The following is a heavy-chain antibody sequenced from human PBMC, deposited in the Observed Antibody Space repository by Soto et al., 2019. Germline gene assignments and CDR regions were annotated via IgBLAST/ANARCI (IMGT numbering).Heavy chain of an antibody. CDR3: ARGSVDSLPDYPIVVVPAAVLKRFDY. V-gene: IGHV4-34*01. D-gene: IGHD2-2*02. Sequence: SETLSLTCAVYGGSFSGYYWSWIRQPPGKGLEWIGEINHSGSTNYNPSLKSRVTISVDTSKNQFSLKLSSVTAADTAVYYCARGSVDSLPDYPIVVVPAAVLKRFDYWGQGTLVTVSS. CDR2: INHSGST. CDR1: GGSFSGYY. J-gene: IGHJ4*02.